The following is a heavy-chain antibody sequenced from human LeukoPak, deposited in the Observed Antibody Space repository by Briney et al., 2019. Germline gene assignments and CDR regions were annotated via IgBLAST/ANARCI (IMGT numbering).Heavy chain of an antibody. CDR1: GGTFSSYA. CDR3: ARALRRASSSSSYYYYYMDV. J-gene: IGHJ6*03. CDR2: IIPIFGTA. V-gene: IGHV1-69*05. Sequence: GASVKVSCKASGGTFSSYAISWVRQAPGQGLEWMGRIIPIFGTANYAQKFQGRVTITTDESTSTAYMELSSLRSEDTAVYYCARALRRASSSSSYYYYYMDVWGKGTTVTVSS. D-gene: IGHD6-6*01.